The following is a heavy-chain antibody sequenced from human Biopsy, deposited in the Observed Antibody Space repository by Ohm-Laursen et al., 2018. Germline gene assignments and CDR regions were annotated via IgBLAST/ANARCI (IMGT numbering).Heavy chain of an antibody. D-gene: IGHD3-9*01. Sequence: SQTLSLTCSVSGASVKTSGYFWAWIRQRPGKGLEWFGYISYSERTHYNPSLTSRLAISFDTSNNRISLQLRSVSVADTAVYYCVREPKTGTAEDWYFDLWGRGSPVTVPS. CDR3: VREPKTGTAEDWYFDL. CDR2: ISYSERT. J-gene: IGHJ2*01. CDR1: GASVKTSGYF. V-gene: IGHV4-31*03.